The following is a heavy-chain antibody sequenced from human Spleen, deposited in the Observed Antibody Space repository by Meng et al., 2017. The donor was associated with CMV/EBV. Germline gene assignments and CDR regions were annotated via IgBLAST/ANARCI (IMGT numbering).Heavy chain of an antibody. J-gene: IGHJ3*02. CDR2: IKQDGSEK. Sequence: GESLKISCAASGFTFSNYWMTWVRQAPGKGLEWVANIKQDGSEKYYADSVKGRFTVSRDNAKNSLYLQMNSLRAEDTAVYYCATSMTRRIDAFDIWGQGTMVTVSS. CDR3: ATSMTRRIDAFDI. D-gene: IGHD4-11*01. V-gene: IGHV3-7*01. CDR1: GFTFSNYW.